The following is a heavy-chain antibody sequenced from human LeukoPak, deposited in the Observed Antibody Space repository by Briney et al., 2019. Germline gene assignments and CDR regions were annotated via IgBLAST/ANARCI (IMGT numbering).Heavy chain of an antibody. V-gene: IGHV3-30-3*01. Sequence: GGSLRLSCAASGFTFSSYAMHWVRQAPGKGLEWVAVISYDGSNKYYADSVKGRFTISRDNSKNTLYLQMNSLRAEDTAVYYCARDYIRGVPDYWCQGTLVSVYS. CDR1: GFTFSSYA. J-gene: IGHJ4*02. D-gene: IGHD3-10*02. CDR3: ARDYIRGVPDY. CDR2: ISYDGSNK.